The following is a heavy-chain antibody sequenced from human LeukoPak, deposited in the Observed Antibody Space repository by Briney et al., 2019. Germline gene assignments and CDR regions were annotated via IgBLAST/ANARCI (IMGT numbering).Heavy chain of an antibody. V-gene: IGHV4-59*08. CDR1: GGSTSSYY. CDR2: IYYSGST. CDR3: ARQDSYGSVYYFDY. D-gene: IGHD5-18*01. Sequence: PSETLSLTCTVSGGSTSSYYWSWIRQPPGKGLEGIGYIYYSGSTNYNPSLTSRVTISVDTSKNQFSLKLSSVTAADTAVYYCARQDSYGSVYYFDYWGQGTLVTVSS. J-gene: IGHJ4*02.